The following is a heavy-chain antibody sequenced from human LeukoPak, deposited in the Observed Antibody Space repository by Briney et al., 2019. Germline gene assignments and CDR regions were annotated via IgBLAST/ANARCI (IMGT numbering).Heavy chain of an antibody. V-gene: IGHV4-61*08. CDR3: ARGRGMDV. J-gene: IGHJ6*04. D-gene: IGHD3-10*01. CDR1: GGSISSGGYS. CDR2: IYYSGST. Sequence: SQTLSLTCAVSGGSISSGGYSWSRIRQPPGKGLEWIGYIYYSGSTNYNPSLKSRVTISVDTSKNQFSLKLSSVTAADTAVYYCARGRGMDVWGKGTTVTISS.